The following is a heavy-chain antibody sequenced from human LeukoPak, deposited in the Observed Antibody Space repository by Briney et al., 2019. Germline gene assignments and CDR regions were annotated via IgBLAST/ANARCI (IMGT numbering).Heavy chain of an antibody. D-gene: IGHD1-26*01. V-gene: IGHV3-30-3*01. J-gene: IGHJ6*02. Sequence: PGGSLRLSCAASGFTFSSYAMHWVRQAPGKGLEWVAVISYDGSNKYYADSVKGRFTISRDNSKNTLYLQMNSLRAEDTAVYYCARDLVSTYSGSSYGMDVWGQGTTVTVSS. CDR1: GFTFSSYA. CDR3: ARDLVSTYSGSSYGMDV. CDR2: ISYDGSNK.